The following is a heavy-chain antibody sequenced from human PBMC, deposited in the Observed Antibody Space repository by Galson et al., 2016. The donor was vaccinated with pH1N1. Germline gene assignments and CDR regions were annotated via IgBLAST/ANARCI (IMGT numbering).Heavy chain of an antibody. D-gene: IGHD3-10*01. CDR1: GSSFTSYW. CDR3: ARLRGGITVVREVYFDL. Sequence: QSGAEVKKPGESLKISCRGSGSSFTSYWIAWVRQKPGKGLEWMGIVYPGDSDTRYSPSFRGLFTFSADKSIGTAYLQWSSLEASDTAIYYCARLRGGITVVREVYFDLGGQGTLVTVSP. J-gene: IGHJ4*02. V-gene: IGHV5-51*03. CDR2: VYPGDSDT.